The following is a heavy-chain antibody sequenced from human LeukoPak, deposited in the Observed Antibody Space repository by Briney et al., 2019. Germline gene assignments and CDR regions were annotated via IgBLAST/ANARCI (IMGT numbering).Heavy chain of an antibody. CDR3: ARARRGYSYGYYVDY. V-gene: IGHV4-34*01. Sequence: SETLSLTCAVYGGSFSGYYWSWIRQPPGKGLEWIGEINHSGSTNYNPSLKSRVTISVDTSKNQFSLKLSSVTAADTAVYYCARARRGYSYGYYVDYWGQGTLVTVSS. CDR2: INHSGST. CDR1: GGSFSGYY. J-gene: IGHJ4*02. D-gene: IGHD5-18*01.